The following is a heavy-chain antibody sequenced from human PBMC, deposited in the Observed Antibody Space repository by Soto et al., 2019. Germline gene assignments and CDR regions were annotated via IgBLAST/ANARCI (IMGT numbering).Heavy chain of an antibody. CDR2: IYYGGNT. CDR3: ARGFLGCSGCCCWSYYSYYMDV. CDR1: GGSISSGAYY. V-gene: IGHV4-31*03. Sequence: SETLSLTCTVSGGSISSGAYYWSWIRQHPGKGLEWIGYIYYGGNTYYNPSLKSRVIISVDTSKNQFSLRLSSVTAADTAGYYCARGFLGCSGCCCWSYYSYYMDVWGKGTTVTGS. J-gene: IGHJ6*03. D-gene: IGHD2-15*01.